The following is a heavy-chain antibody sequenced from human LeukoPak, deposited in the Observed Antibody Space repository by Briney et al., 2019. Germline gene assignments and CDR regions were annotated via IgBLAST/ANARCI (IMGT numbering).Heavy chain of an antibody. Sequence: PGGSLRLSCAASGFTFSSYSMNWVRQAPGKGLEWVSSISSSSSYIYYAGSVKGRFTISRDNAKNSLYLQMNSLRAEDTAVYYCARERGLNWGQGTMVTVSS. D-gene: IGHD3-10*01. CDR1: GFTFSSYS. V-gene: IGHV3-21*01. CDR2: ISSSSSYI. J-gene: IGHJ3*01. CDR3: ARERGLN.